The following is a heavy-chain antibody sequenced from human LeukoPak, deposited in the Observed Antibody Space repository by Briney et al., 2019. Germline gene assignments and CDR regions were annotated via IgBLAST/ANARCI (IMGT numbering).Heavy chain of an antibody. CDR2: IRSKAYGGTT. CDR1: GFTFGDYA. D-gene: IGHD4-17*01. V-gene: IGHV3-49*03. J-gene: IGHJ4*02. CDR3: TRYDYGSYAFDY. Sequence: GGSLRLSCTASGFTFGDYAMSWFRRAPGKGLEWVGFIRSKAYGGTTEYDASVKGRFAISRDDSKSIAYLQMNSLKMEDTAVYYCTRYDYGSYAFDYWGQGTLVTVSS.